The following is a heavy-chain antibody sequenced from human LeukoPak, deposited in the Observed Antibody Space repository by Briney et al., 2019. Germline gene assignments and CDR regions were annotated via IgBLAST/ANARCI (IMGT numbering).Heavy chain of an antibody. Sequence: GGSLRLSCAAPGFLVSSYSMPWVRQAPGKGLEFVSAISKNGENTYYANSVKGRFTISRDISKNTLYLQMGSLRPDDMAVYYCARVDSGSACASWGQGILVTVSS. D-gene: IGHD6-19*01. V-gene: IGHV3-64*01. CDR1: GFLVSSYS. J-gene: IGHJ1*01. CDR3: ARVDSGSACAS. CDR2: ISKNGENT.